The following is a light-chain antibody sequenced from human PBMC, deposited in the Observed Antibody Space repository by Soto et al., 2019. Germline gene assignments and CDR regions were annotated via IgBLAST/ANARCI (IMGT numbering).Light chain of an antibody. V-gene: IGKV3D-15*01. CDR2: GAS. CDR3: QQYSIWRT. J-gene: IGKJ1*01. CDR1: QSISRY. Sequence: IVLTQSPGTLSLSPGERTTLSCRASQSISRYLAWYQQKPGQGPRLLIYGASSRATGTPDRFSGSGSGTEFTLTISSLQSEDFAVYYCQQYSIWRTFGQGTKVDIK.